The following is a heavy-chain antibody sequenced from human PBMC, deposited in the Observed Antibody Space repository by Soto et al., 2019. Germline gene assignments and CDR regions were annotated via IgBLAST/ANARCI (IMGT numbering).Heavy chain of an antibody. V-gene: IGHV1-2*02. CDR3: ARGLWFGETFGGY. CDR1: GGTFSSYA. CDR2: INPNSGGT. D-gene: IGHD3-10*01. Sequence: GASVKVSCKASGGTFSSYAISWVRQAPGQGLEWMGWINPNSGGTNYAQKFQGRVTMTRDTSISTAYMELSRLRSDDTAVYYCARGLWFGETFGGYWGQGTLVTVSS. J-gene: IGHJ4*02.